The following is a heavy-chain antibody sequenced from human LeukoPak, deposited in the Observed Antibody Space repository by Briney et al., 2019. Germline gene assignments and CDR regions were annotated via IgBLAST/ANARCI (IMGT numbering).Heavy chain of an antibody. V-gene: IGHV3-33*06. CDR3: AKDAQRGFDYSNSLEK. D-gene: IGHD4-11*01. J-gene: IGHJ4*02. Sequence: GESLRLSCVASHFTFSHFGMHWVRQAPGKGLEWVAVIWNDGSSQYYADSVKGRFTISRDNSQNTVYLQMNSLRVEDTAAYYCAKDAQRGFDYSNSLEKWGQGTLVIVSS. CDR1: HFTFSHFG. CDR2: IWNDGSSQ.